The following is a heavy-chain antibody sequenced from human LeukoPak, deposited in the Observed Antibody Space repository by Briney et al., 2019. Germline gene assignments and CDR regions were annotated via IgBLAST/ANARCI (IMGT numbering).Heavy chain of an antibody. CDR2: VNPASGGT. J-gene: IGHJ4*02. CDR3: AGQKVPRPMDY. V-gene: IGHV1-2*02. Sequence: GASVKVSCKASGYTFIAYYLHWVRQAPGQGLEWMGWVNPASGGTKYAQKFQGRVTMTRDTSISTASMELSELTCGDTAVYYFAGQKVPRPMDYGGQGTLVTVSS. CDR1: GYTFIAYY.